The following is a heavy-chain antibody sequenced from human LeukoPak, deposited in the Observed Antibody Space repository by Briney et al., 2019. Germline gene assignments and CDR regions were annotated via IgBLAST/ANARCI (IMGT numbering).Heavy chain of an antibody. J-gene: IGHJ5*02. V-gene: IGHV1-69*13. CDR3: ARDRDYCDSIRPNWFDP. Sequence: SVKVSCKASGGTFSSYAISWVRQAPGQGLEWMGGIIPIFGTANYAQKFQGRVTITADESTSTAYMELSSLRSEDTAVYYCARDRDYCDSIRPNWFDPWGQGTLVTVSS. D-gene: IGHD2-21*01. CDR2: IIPIFGTA. CDR1: GGTFSSYA.